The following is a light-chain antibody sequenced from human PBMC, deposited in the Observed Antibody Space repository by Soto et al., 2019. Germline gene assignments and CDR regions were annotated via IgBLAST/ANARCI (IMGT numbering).Light chain of an antibody. Sequence: DIPMTQSPSFVSASVGDRVTITCRASQGIGSWLAWYQQKPGRAPNLLIYAASSLQSGVPSRFSGSGSGTDFTLTSSSLQPEEFATYYCQQADSFTTFGGRTKVEIK. CDR3: QQADSFTT. CDR2: AAS. V-gene: IGKV1-12*01. CDR1: QGIGSW. J-gene: IGKJ4*01.